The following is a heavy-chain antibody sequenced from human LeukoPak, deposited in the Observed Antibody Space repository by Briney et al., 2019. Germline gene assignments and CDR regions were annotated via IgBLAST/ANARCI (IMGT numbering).Heavy chain of an antibody. CDR3: ARVSSPEYYFDY. V-gene: IGHV4-31*03. J-gene: IGHJ4*02. CDR2: IYYSGST. D-gene: IGHD6-6*01. CDR1: GGSISSGGYY. Sequence: SQTLSLTCTVSGGSISSGGYYWSWIRQPPGKGLEWIGYIYYSGSTYYNPPLKSRVTISVDTSKNQFSLKLSSVTAADTAVYYCARVSSPEYYFDYWGQGTLVTVSS.